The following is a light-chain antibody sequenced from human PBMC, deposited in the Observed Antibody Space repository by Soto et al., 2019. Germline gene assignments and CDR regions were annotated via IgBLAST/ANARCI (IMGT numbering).Light chain of an antibody. J-gene: IGLJ1*01. CDR3: TSYTDSSTHV. CDR1: SSDVGGYNY. Sequence: QSALTQPASVSGSPGQSITISCTGTSSDVGGYNYVSWYQQHPGKAPKLIIYEVSNRPSGVSHRFSASKSGNTASLTISGLQADDEADYYCTSYTDSSTHVFGTGTKVTV. CDR2: EVS. V-gene: IGLV2-14*01.